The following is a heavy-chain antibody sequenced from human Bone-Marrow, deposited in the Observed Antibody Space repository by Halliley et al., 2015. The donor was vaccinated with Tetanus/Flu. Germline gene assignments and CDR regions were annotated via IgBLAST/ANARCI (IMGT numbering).Heavy chain of an antibody. D-gene: IGHD6-19*01. CDR3: ARETGYSTGWFGGDC. V-gene: IGHV3-7*03. CDR2: INPDGSEK. J-gene: IGHJ4*02. CDR1: GFMFSNYW. Sequence: SLRLSCAASGFMFSNYWTNWVRQAPGKGLEWVANINPDGSEKYYVDSVKGRVTISRDNAKNSVHLQMDSLRAEDTAVYYCARETGYSTGWFGGDCWGQGTLVTVSS.